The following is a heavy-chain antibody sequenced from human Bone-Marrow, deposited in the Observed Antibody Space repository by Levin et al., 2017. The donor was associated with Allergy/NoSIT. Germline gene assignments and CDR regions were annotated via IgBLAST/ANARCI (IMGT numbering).Heavy chain of an antibody. CDR2: MNPYSGDT. J-gene: IGHJ5*02. D-gene: IGHD3-10*01. CDR1: GYTFTGYH. CDR3: ARSFSSLTWFDP. Sequence: ASVKVSCKASGYTFTGYHIHWMRQAPGQGLEWMGWMNPYSGDTNYAQQFLGRVTMTRDTSISTAYMDPSRLRSDDTAVYYCARSFSSLTWFDPWGQGTVVTVSS. V-gene: IGHV1-2*02.